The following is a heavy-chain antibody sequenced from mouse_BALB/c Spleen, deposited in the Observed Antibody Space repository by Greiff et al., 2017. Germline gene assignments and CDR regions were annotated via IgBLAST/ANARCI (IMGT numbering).Heavy chain of an antibody. CDR1: GFTFTSYY. V-gene: IGHV5-6-2*01. CDR2: INSNGGST. J-gene: IGHJ2*01. CDR3: AGRGDGSFDY. Sequence: EVQLVESGGGLVKPGGSLKLSCAASGFTFTSYYMSWVRQTPEKRLEWVAAINSNGGSTYYPETVKGRFTISRDNAKNTLYLQMSSLKSEDTALYYCAGRGDGSFDYWGQGTTLTVSS. D-gene: IGHD2-3*01.